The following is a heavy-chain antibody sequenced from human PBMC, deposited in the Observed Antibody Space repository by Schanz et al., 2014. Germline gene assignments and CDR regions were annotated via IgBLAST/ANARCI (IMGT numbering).Heavy chain of an antibody. D-gene: IGHD3-10*01. CDR1: GFTFSSYG. CDR3: ARGHYGLDV. CDR2: IRSDGSNE. Sequence: QVQLVESGGGVVQPGRSLRLSCAASGFTFSSYGMQWVRQAPGKGLEWVAFIRSDGSNENYADSVRGRFTISRDNSKNTLYLQMNSLRAEDTGVYYCARGHYGLDVWGPGTSVTVSS. J-gene: IGHJ6*02. V-gene: IGHV3-30*02.